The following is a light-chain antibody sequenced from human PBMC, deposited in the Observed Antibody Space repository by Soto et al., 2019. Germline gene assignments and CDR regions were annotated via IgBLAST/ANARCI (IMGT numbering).Light chain of an antibody. CDR3: SSYTSSSTLV. V-gene: IGLV2-14*01. CDR2: DVS. CDR1: SSDVGGYNY. Sequence: QSALTQPASVSGSPGQSITISCTGTSSDVGGYNYVSWYQQHPGKAPKLMIYDVSNRPSGASNRFSGSKSGNTASLTTSGLQAEDEADYYCSSYTSSSTLVFGGGTKVTVI. J-gene: IGLJ2*01.